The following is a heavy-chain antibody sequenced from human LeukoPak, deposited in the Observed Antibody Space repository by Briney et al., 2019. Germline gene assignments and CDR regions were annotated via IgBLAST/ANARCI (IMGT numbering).Heavy chain of an antibody. CDR2: IYTSGST. V-gene: IGHV4-61*02. D-gene: IGHD3-10*01. CDR1: GGSISSGSHY. Sequence: PSETLSLTCTVSGGSISSGSHYWSWIRQPAGKGLEWIGRIYTSGSTNYNPSLKSRVSISVDTSKNQVSLKLSSVTAADTAVYYCVRERDGSGTQRGLDYWGQGTLVTVSS. CDR3: VRERDGSGTQRGLDY. J-gene: IGHJ4*02.